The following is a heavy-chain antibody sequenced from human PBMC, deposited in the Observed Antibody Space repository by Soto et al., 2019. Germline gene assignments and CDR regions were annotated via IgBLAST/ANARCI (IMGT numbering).Heavy chain of an antibody. CDR1: GGSISSYY. V-gene: IGHV4-59*01. CDR2: IYYSGST. J-gene: IGHJ4*02. D-gene: IGHD6-19*01. Sequence: ETLSLTCTVSGGSISSYYWSWIRQPPGKGLEWIGYIYYSGSTNYNPSLKSRVTISVDTSKNQFSLKLSAVTAADTAVYYCTRTSLQWLVPDYWGQGTLVTVSS. CDR3: TRTSLQWLVPDY.